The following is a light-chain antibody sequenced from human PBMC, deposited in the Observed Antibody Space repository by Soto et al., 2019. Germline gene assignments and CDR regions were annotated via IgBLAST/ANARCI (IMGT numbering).Light chain of an antibody. CDR3: SSFTSRFTFV. Sequence: QSVLTQPASVSGSPGQSITISCTGTSSDVGSYRFVSWYQQHPGKAPTLMIYEGSERPSGVSDRFSGSKSGNTASLTISGLQAEDEADYYCSSFTSRFTFVFGTGTKVTVL. CDR1: SSDVGSYRF. V-gene: IGLV2-14*02. J-gene: IGLJ1*01. CDR2: EGS.